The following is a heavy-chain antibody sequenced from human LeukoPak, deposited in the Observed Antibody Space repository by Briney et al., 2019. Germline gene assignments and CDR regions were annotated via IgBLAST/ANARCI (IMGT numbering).Heavy chain of an antibody. Sequence: PGRSLRLSCAASGFTFSSYAMHWVRQAPGKGLEWVAVISYDGSNKYYADSVKGRFTISRDNSKNTLYLQMNSLRAEDTAVYYCARRDLELRDGFDYWGQGTLVTVSS. D-gene: IGHD1-7*01. CDR3: ARRDLELRDGFDY. J-gene: IGHJ4*02. V-gene: IGHV3-30*04. CDR2: ISYDGSNK. CDR1: GFTFSSYA.